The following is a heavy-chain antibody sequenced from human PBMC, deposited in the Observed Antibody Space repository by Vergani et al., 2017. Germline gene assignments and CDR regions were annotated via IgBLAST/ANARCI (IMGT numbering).Heavy chain of an antibody. CDR1: GFTFSSYA. CDR3: ARDRQLVPYYYYYYMDV. D-gene: IGHD6-6*01. Sequence: QVQLVESGGGVVQPGRSLRLSCAASGFTFSSYAMHWVRQAPGKGLEWVAVISYDGSNKYYADSVKGRFTISRDNSKNTLYLQMNSLRAEDTAVYYCARDRQLVPYYYYYYMDVWGKGITVTVSS. V-gene: IGHV3-30-3*01. J-gene: IGHJ6*03. CDR2: ISYDGSNK.